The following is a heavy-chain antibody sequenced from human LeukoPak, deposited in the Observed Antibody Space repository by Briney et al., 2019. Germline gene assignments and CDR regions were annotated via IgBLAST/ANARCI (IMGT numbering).Heavy chain of an antibody. D-gene: IGHD3-10*01. J-gene: IGHJ4*02. CDR3: AREENYGSGSYPLRY. V-gene: IGHV3-30-3*01. CDR2: ISYDGSKR. Sequence: QPGRSLRLSCAASGYTVTSYAMHWVRQAPGKGLEWVAVISYDGSKRYYADSVKGRFTISRDISKNTLYLQMNSLRAEDTAVYYCAREENYGSGSYPLRYWGQGTLVTVPS. CDR1: GYTVTSYA.